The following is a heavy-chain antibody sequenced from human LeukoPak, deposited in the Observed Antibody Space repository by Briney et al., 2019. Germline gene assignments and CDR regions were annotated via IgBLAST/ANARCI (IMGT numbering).Heavy chain of an antibody. V-gene: IGHV3-48*01. Sequence: PGGSLRLSCAASGFNFIDYSMNWVRQAPGKGLEWISYIGISSGNTKYADSVKGRFTISRDKARNSLYLQMNSLRAEDTAVYYCARGYSSPPAANYYYYYYMDVWGKGTTVTVSS. J-gene: IGHJ6*03. CDR1: GFNFIDYS. D-gene: IGHD6-13*01. CDR3: ARGYSSPPAANYYYYYYMDV. CDR2: IGISSGNT.